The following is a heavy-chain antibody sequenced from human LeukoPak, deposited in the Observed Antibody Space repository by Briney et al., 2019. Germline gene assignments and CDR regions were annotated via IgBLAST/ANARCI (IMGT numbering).Heavy chain of an antibody. Sequence: ASVKVSCKASGYTFTGYYMHWVRQAPGQGLEWMGWINPNSGGTNYAQKFQGRVTMTRDTSISTAYMELSRLRSDDTAVYYCARVLGYSGYEPNFDYWGQGTLVTVSS. V-gene: IGHV1-2*02. D-gene: IGHD5-12*01. CDR3: ARVLGYSGYEPNFDY. CDR2: INPNSGGT. J-gene: IGHJ4*02. CDR1: GYTFTGYY.